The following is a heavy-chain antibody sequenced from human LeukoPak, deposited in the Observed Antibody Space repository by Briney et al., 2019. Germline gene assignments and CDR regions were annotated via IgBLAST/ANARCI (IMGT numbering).Heavy chain of an antibody. Sequence: SQTLSLTCTVSGGSISIGDYYWTWIRQPPGKGLEWMGYILYSGSMYYNPSLKSRLTISVDTSKNQFSLKLRSVTAADTALYYCARQTTVISFDYWGQGALVTVSS. D-gene: IGHD4-17*01. J-gene: IGHJ4*02. V-gene: IGHV4-30-4*01. CDR1: GGSISIGDYY. CDR2: ILYSGSM. CDR3: ARQTTVISFDY.